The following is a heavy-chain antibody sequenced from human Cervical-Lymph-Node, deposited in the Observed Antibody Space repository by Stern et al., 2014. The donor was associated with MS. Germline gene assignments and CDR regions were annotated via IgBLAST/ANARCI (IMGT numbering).Heavy chain of an antibody. CDR2: IYHSGGA. V-gene: IGHV4-59*01. CDR3: ARDVGMDS. J-gene: IGHJ5*01. D-gene: IGHD6-13*01. Sequence: VQLEESGPGLVRPSETLSLTCAVSGVSISSSYWSWIRQPPGKGLEWIGYIYHSGGATYNPSLKSRVTMSVDTSRSQFSLKLGSVTAADTAVYYCARDVGMDSWGQGTLVTVSS. CDR1: GVSISSSY.